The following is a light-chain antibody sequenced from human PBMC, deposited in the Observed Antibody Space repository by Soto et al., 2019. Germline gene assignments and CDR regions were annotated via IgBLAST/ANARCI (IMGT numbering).Light chain of an antibody. J-gene: IGKJ5*01. CDR3: QQLLSYPIT. CDR1: QGISTY. Sequence: DTQLTQSPSFLSASVGDRATITCRASQGISTYLAWYQQKPGKAPKLLIYAASTLQSGVPLSFSGSGSGTSFTLTISSLQPEDFATYCCQQLLSYPITFGQGTRLEIK. V-gene: IGKV1-9*01. CDR2: AAS.